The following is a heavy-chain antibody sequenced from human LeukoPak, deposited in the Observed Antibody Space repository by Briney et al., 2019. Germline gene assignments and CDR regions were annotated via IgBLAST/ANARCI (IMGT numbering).Heavy chain of an antibody. CDR2: IDSDGSST. CDR3: ARGDTAMET. V-gene: IGHV3-74*01. Sequence: PGGSLRLSCAVSGFTHRIYWMHGPRHATGKGLVWGSRIDSDGSSTGYADSVKGRFTISRDNAKNTLYLQMNSLRVEDTAVYYCARGDTAMETWGQGTLVTVSS. D-gene: IGHD5-18*01. J-gene: IGHJ5*02. CDR1: GFTHRIYW.